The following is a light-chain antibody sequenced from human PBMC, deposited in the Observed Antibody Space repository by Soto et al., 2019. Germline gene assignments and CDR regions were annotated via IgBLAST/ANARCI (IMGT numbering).Light chain of an antibody. CDR2: DDS. CDR3: SSYAGCSNG. CDR1: NIGGKS. J-gene: IGLJ1*01. Sequence: SCALPPPPSLSVAPGRRARIPCGGNNIGGKSVHWYQQKPRQAPVLGVYDDSGRPSGVPDRLSGSKAGNTASLTFSGLQAEDEAYYYCSSYAGCSNGFGTGSKGTV. V-gene: IGLV3-21*02.